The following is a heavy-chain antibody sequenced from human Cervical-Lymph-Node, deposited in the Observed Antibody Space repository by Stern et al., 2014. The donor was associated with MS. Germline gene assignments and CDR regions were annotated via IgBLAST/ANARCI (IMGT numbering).Heavy chain of an antibody. Sequence: QVQLVESGGGVVQPGRSLTLSCAASGFTFSGYPMHWVRQAPGKGLEWVAVISYDGSKEYYADSVKGRFTISRDNSKNTLYLQMNSLRAEDTGVYYCSRDGSRLEYQLTDMAPTDQWGQGTLVTVSS. V-gene: IGHV3-30*04. CDR2: ISYDGSKE. CDR3: SRDGSRLEYQLTDMAPTDQ. J-gene: IGHJ4*02. CDR1: GFTFSGYP. D-gene: IGHD2-2*01.